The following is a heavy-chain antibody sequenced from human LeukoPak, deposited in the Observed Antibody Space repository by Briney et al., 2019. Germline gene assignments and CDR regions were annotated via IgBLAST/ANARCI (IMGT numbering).Heavy chain of an antibody. J-gene: IGHJ4*02. CDR3: ARGFGVDYFDY. CDR1: GYSFTNYW. CDR2: IYPGDSDT. D-gene: IGHD3-10*01. Sequence: GESLKISCKGSGYSFTNYWIGWVRQMPGKGLEWMGIIYPGDSDTRYSPSFQGQVTISVDKSISTAFLQWSTLKASDTAMYYCARGFGVDYFDYWGQGTLVTVSS. V-gene: IGHV5-51*01.